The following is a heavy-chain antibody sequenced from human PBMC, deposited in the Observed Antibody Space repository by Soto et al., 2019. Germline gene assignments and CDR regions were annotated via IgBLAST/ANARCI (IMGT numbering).Heavy chain of an antibody. D-gene: IGHD2-15*01. CDR2: MYHSGST. Sequence: PSETLSLTCTVAGGSISSYYWSWIRQPPGKGLEGIGYMYHSGSTNYNPSLKSRVTISVDTSKNQFSLKLSSVTAADTAVYYCARYCSGGSCYLDPWGQGTLVTASS. J-gene: IGHJ5*02. V-gene: IGHV4-59*01. CDR1: GGSISSYY. CDR3: ARYCSGGSCYLDP.